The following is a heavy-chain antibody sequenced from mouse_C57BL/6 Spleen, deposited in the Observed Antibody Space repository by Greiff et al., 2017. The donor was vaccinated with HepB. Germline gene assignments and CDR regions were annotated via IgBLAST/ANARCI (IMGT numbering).Heavy chain of an antibody. CDR2: IYPGDGDT. V-gene: IGHV1-82*01. CDR3: SYSYAMDY. CDR1: GYAFSSSW. J-gene: IGHJ4*01. Sequence: QVQLKQSGPELVKPGASVKISCKASGYAFSSSWMNWVKQRPGKGLEWIGRIYPGDGDTNYNGKFKGKATLTADKSSSTAYMQLRSLTSEDSAVYFCSYSYAMDYWGQGTSVTVSS.